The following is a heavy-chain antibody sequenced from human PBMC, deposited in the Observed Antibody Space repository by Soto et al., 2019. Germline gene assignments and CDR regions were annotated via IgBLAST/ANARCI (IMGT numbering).Heavy chain of an antibody. Sequence: SVKVSCKASGGTFSSYSISWVRQAPGQGLEWMGGIIPIFGTANYAQKFQGRVTITADESTSTAYMELSSLRSEDTAVYYCARDHGIYDLWSGVKDDAFDIWGQGTMLTVS. CDR3: ARDHGIYDLWSGVKDDAFDI. D-gene: IGHD3-3*01. CDR1: GGTFSSYS. CDR2: IIPIFGTA. J-gene: IGHJ3*02. V-gene: IGHV1-69*13.